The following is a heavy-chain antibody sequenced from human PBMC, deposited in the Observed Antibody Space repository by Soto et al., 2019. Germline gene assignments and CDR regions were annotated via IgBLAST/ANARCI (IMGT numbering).Heavy chain of an antibody. D-gene: IGHD3-22*01. J-gene: IGHJ4*02. CDR3: ASRNYYGTSGYYYWYYFDF. Sequence: EVQLLESGGGFVQPGGSLRLSCAASGITFSNYAMSWVRQAPGKGLEWVSGISGSGDSTYYAESVKGRFTISRDNSKNTVYLQMNSLGAEDTAVYDCASRNYYGTSGYYYWYYFDFWGQGALVTVSS. CDR1: GITFSNYA. V-gene: IGHV3-23*01. CDR2: ISGSGDST.